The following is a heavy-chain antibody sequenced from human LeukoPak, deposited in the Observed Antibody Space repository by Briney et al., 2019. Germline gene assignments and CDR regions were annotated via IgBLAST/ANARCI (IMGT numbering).Heavy chain of an antibody. J-gene: IGHJ3*02. CDR2: IKPDGSGE. CDR1: GFNFNNYW. CDR3: ARDDFDI. V-gene: IGHV3-7*01. Sequence: GGSLRLSCAASGFNFNNYWMCWVRQAPGKGPEWVATIKPDGSGEYYVDSVKDRLTISRDNAKKSLDLQVNSLRVEDTAVYYCARDDFDIWGQGTMVTVSP.